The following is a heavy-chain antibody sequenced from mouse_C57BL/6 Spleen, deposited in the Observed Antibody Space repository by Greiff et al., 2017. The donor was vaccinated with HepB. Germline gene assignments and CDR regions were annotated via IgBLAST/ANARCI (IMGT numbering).Heavy chain of an antibody. J-gene: IGHJ3*01. D-gene: IGHD2-4*01. V-gene: IGHV1-83*01. CDR2: YPGSGNTY. CDR3: DYEAWFAY. CDR1: YTFTDYYM. Sequence: VQLQESGPELVKPGASVKMSCKASGYTFTDYYMHWVKQKPGKGLEWIGEIYPGSGNTYYNEKFKGKATLTADTSSSTAYMQLSSLTSEDSAVYFYYDYEAWFAYWGQGTLVTVSA.